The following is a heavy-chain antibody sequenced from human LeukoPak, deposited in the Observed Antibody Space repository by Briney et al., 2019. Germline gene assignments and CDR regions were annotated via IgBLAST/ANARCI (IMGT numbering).Heavy chain of an antibody. D-gene: IGHD2-2*01. CDR2: INSDGSST. V-gene: IGHV3-74*01. CDR1: GFTFSGYW. J-gene: IGHJ5*02. CDR3: VRPSSSTIT. Sequence: PGGSLRLSCAASGFTFSGYWMYWVRQAPGKGPVWVSRINSDGSSTSYADSVKGRFTISRDNAKNTLFLQMNSLRAEDTAVYYCVRPSSSTITWGQGTLVTVSS.